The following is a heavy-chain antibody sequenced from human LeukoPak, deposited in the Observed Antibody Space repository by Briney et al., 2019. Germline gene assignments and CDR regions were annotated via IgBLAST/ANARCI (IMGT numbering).Heavy chain of an antibody. D-gene: IGHD4-17*01. CDR2: INSAGST. Sequence: GSLRLXCVGSGFTFRSHAMSWVRQAPGKGLEWVSAINSAGSTYYGDSVRGRFTISRDNSKNVLYLQMNSLRAEDTALYYCAKDQNTVATAPFDYWGQGTLVTVSS. CDR1: GFTFRSHA. V-gene: IGHV3-23*01. CDR3: AKDQNTVATAPFDY. J-gene: IGHJ4*02.